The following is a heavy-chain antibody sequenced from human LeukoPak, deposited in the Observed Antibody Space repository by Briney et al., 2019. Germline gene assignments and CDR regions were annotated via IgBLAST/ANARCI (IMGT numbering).Heavy chain of an antibody. D-gene: IGHD3-10*01. CDR1: GGSISSGGYY. V-gene: IGHV4-31*03. CDR2: IYYSGST. Sequence: SQTLSLTCTVSGGSISSGGYYWSWIRQHPGKGLEWIGYIYYSGSTYYNPSLKSRVTISVDTSKNQFFLKLSSVTAADTAVYYCARDSERGGPFYYGMDVWGQGTTVTVSS. CDR3: ARDSERGGPFYYGMDV. J-gene: IGHJ6*02.